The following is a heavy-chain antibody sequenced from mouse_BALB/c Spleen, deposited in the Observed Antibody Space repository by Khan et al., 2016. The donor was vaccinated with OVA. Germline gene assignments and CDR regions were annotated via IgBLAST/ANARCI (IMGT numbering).Heavy chain of an antibody. CDR3: GRRYDFFAY. Sequence: VQLKESGPDLVKPGASVKISCKASGYSFTLYYMSWVKQSHGKSLEWIGRVNPNTGGTDHNQEFKGKAILTVDKSSNTAYMELRSLTSEDSAVYYCGRRYDFFAYWGQGTLVTVSA. J-gene: IGHJ3*01. CDR1: GYSFTLYY. D-gene: IGHD2-14*01. V-gene: IGHV1-26*01. CDR2: VNPNTGGT.